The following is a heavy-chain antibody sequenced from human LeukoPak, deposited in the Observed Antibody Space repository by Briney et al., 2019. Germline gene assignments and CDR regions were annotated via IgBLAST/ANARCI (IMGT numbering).Heavy chain of an antibody. CDR2: FHTSGST. CDR3: ARDSVRGFQDYYYMDV. V-gene: IGHV4-4*07. J-gene: IGHJ6*03. Sequence: SETVSLTCAVYGGSFSGYYWSWIRQPPGKGLEWIGRFHTSGSTNYNPSLKSRGTMSVDTSKNQFSLKLSSVTAADTAVYYCARDSVRGFQDYYYMDVWGKGTTVTVSS. CDR1: GGSFSGYY. D-gene: IGHD3-10*01.